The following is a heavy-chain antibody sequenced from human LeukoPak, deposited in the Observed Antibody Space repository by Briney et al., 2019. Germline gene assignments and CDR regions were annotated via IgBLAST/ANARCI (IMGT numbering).Heavy chain of an antibody. CDR2: IKNKTNGGTT. J-gene: IGHJ4*02. D-gene: IGHD2-2*01. V-gene: IGHV3-15*01. Sequence: PGGSLRLSCEASGFIFSSAWMTWVRQAPGKGLEWVGHIKNKTNGGTTDYAAPVKGRFSISRDDSKKTLYLQMNRLRTEDTAAYYCARGLCTSTGCYQGPFDFWGQGMLVTVSS. CDR1: GFIFSSAW. CDR3: ARGLCTSTGCYQGPFDF.